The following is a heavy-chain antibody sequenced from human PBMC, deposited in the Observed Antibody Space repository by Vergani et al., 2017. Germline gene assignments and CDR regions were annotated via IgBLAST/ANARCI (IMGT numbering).Heavy chain of an antibody. CDR1: SHTFQTYG. CDR3: VRVAPSNSEVTPTAFDV. CDR2: IRPYTGHT. V-gene: IGHV1-18*01. D-gene: IGHD1-1*01. Sequence: QVQLVQSGAELKKPGASVSVSCKGSSHTFQTYGISWVRQAPGKGLEWMAWIRPYTGHTIYAQKFQDRVTMTADTSTNTAYMELRSLRSDDTAVYFCVRVAPSNSEVTPTAFDVWGQGTMVTVSS. J-gene: IGHJ3*01.